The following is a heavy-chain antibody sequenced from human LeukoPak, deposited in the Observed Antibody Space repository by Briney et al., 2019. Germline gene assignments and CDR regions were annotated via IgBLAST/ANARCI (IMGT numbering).Heavy chain of an antibody. D-gene: IGHD6-19*01. V-gene: IGHV3-53*01. CDR2: IYTGGNT. CDR1: GFTVDSNY. CDR3: AKFSVAPGIAVAGPFDP. Sequence: PGGSLRLSCAASGFTVDSNYLSWVRQAPGKGLEWVSTIYTGGNTYYAASVKGRFTISRDFSKNTVFLHMNSLRAEDTAVYYCAKFSVAPGIAVAGPFDPWGQGTLVTVSS. J-gene: IGHJ5*02.